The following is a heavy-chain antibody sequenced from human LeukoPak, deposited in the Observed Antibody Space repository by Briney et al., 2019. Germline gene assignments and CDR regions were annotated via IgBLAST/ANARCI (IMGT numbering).Heavy chain of an antibody. V-gene: IGHV1-18*01. CDR1: GYTFTSYG. D-gene: IGHD3-3*01. J-gene: IGHJ5*02. Sequence: ASVKVSCKASGYTFTSYGISWVRQARGQGLEWMGGISAYNGNTNYAQKLQGRVTMTTDTSTSTAYMELRSLRSEDTAVYYCARGLFWSGYYSPSAFDPWGQGILVTVSS. CDR3: ARGLFWSGYYSPSAFDP. CDR2: ISAYNGNT.